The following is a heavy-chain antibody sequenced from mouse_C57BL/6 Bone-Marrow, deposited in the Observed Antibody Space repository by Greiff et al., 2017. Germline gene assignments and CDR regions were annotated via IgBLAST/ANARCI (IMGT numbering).Heavy chain of an antibody. V-gene: IGHV7-1*01. D-gene: IGHD1-1*01. Sequence: DVMLVESGGGLVQSGRSLRLSCATSGFTFRDFYMEWVRQAPGKGLEWISASRNKANDYTTEYSASVKGRFIVSRDTSQSILYLQMNALRAEDTAIYYCARALYGSPCAYWGQGTLVTVSA. CDR3: ARALYGSPCAY. CDR2: SRNKANDYTT. CDR1: GFTFRDFY. J-gene: IGHJ3*01.